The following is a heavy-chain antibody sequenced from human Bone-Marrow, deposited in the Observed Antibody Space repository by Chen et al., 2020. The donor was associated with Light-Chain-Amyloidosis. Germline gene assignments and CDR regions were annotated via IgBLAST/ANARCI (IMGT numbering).Heavy chain of an antibody. J-gene: IGHJ5*02. Sequence: QVLLQQSGPGLVKPSETLSLICAVSGNSISRGYFWGWIRQPPGKGLEWIGVLDFYHGGSPYYSPSLKSRVTITADTAKNQFSLNLTTVTAADTAVYYCARDPYDYVWGSYRPNNNWFDPWGQGTLVTVSS. CDR3: ARDPYDYVWGSYRPNNNWFDP. D-gene: IGHD3-16*02. CDR2: FYHGGSP. CDR1: GNSISRGYF. V-gene: IGHV4-38-2*02.